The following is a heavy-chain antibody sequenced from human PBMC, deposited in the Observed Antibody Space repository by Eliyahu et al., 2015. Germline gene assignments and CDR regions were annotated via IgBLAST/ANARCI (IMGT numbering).Heavy chain of an antibody. V-gene: IGHV3-15*01. D-gene: IGHD4-17*01. CDR1: GFTFSNAW. J-gene: IGHJ6*02. CDR3: TTGYDYGDDEGYYYYYGMDV. CDR2: IKSKTDGGTT. Sequence: EVQLVESGGGLVKPGGSLRLSCAASGFTFSNAWMSWVRQAPGKGXEWVGRIKSKTDGGTTDYAAPVKGRFTISRDDSKNTLYLQMNSLKTEDTAVYYCTTGYDYGDDEGYYYYYGMDVWGQGTTVTVSS.